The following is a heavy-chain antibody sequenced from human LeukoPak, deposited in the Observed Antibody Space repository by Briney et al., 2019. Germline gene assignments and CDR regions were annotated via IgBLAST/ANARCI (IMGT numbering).Heavy chain of an antibody. CDR3: ARGVSYDYVWGSYRAGAFDI. J-gene: IGHJ3*02. CDR1: GFTFSSYA. CDR2: ISYDGSNK. Sequence: GGSLRLSCAASGFTFSSYAMHWVRQDPGKGLEWVAVISYDGSNKYYADSVKGRFTISRDNSKNTLYLQMNSLRAEDTAVYYCARGVSYDYVWGSYRAGAFDIWGQGTMVTVSS. D-gene: IGHD3-16*02. V-gene: IGHV3-30*04.